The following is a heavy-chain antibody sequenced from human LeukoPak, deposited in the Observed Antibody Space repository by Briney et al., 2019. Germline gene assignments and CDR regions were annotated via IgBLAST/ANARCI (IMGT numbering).Heavy chain of an antibody. V-gene: IGHV3-74*01. J-gene: IGHJ4*02. CDR3: ARGMRRSSAFDY. CDR1: GLTFTRYW. CDR2: INSAGNTT. Sequence: GGSLRLSCAASGLTFTRYWMHWVRQAPGKGLVWVSRINSAGNTTDYAESVKGRFSISRDNSKNTLSLQMNNLRVEDTAVYYCARGMRRSSAFDYWGQGTLVTVSS. D-gene: IGHD6-19*01.